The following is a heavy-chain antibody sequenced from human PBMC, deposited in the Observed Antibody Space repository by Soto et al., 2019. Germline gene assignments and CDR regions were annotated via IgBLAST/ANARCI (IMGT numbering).Heavy chain of an antibody. J-gene: IGHJ4*02. V-gene: IGHV5-51*01. CDR1: GYSFTSYW. CDR2: IYPGDSDT. CDR3: ARLSGYYGSGSYYYDY. D-gene: IGHD3-10*01. Sequence: GESLKISCKGSGYSFTSYWIGWVRQMPGKGLEWMGIIYPGDSDTRYSPSFQGQVTISADKSISTAYLQWSSLKASDTAMYYCARLSGYYGSGSYYYDYWGQGTLVTVSS.